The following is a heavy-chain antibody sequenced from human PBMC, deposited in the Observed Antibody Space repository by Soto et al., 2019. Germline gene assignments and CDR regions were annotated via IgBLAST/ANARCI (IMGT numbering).Heavy chain of an antibody. CDR2: IIPILGIT. D-gene: IGHD3-10*01. CDR1: GGTFSSYT. CDR3: ASLNTQRRSGLLFDF. V-gene: IGHV1-69*02. Sequence: RASVKVSCKASGGTFSSYTISWVRQAPGQGLEWMGRIIPILGITSYAQKFQGRVTITADKSTSTAYMELSSLRSEDTAVYYCASLNTQRRSGLLFDFWGPGTFGTGFS. J-gene: IGHJ4*02.